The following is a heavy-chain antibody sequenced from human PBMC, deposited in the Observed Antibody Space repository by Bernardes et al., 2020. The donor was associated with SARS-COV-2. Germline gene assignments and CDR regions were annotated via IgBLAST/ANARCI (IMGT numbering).Heavy chain of an antibody. Sequence: GGSLSLSCAASGFTFGSYGMSWVRQAPGKGLEWVAYITERSERSIYADSVKGQFTISRDNSRDTLYLQLSNLRAEDTAIYYCAREPSRRADLWGQGTLVTVSS. CDR2: ITERSERS. CDR1: GFTFGSYG. J-gene: IGHJ5*02. CDR3: AREPSRRADL. V-gene: IGHV3-23*01. D-gene: IGHD2-2*01.